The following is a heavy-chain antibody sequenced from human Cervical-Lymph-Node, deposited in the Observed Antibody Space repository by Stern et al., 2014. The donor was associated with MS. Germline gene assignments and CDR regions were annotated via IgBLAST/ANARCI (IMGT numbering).Heavy chain of an antibody. Sequence: EVQLVESGAELIRPGASLKISCKAAGFRFSTYWIGWVRQAPGQGLEWMGIIHPGDCETRYTPSFQARVTMSAATSTSTAYLQWSSLNASDTAMYFCARQTTAWASDVWGQGTLVTVSS. CDR2: IHPGDCET. CDR1: GFRFSTYW. V-gene: IGHV5-51*01. CDR3: ARQTTAWASDV. J-gene: IGHJ4*02. D-gene: IGHD1-14*01.